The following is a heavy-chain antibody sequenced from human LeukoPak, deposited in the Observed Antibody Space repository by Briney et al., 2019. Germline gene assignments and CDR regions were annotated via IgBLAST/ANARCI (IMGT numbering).Heavy chain of an antibody. CDR2: MYSDGST. D-gene: IGHD3-16*02. V-gene: IGHV3-66*01. CDR1: GFTVSSDY. CDR3: AKGSRVIALGY. J-gene: IGHJ4*02. Sequence: PGGSLRLSCAASGFTVSSDYMSWVRQAPGKGLEWVSVMYSDGSTYYADSVKGRFTISRDNSENTLFLQMNSLRAEDTAVYYCAKGSRVIALGYWGQGTLVTVSS.